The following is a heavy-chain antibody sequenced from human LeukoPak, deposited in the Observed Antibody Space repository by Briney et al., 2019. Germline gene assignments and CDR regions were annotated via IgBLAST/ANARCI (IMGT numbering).Heavy chain of an antibody. CDR3: AKGYSSSWRSNADY. D-gene: IGHD6-13*01. CDR1: GFTFSSYG. V-gene: IGHV3-30*18. CDR2: ISYDGSNK. J-gene: IGHJ4*02. Sequence: GGSLRLSCAASGFTFSSYGMHWVRQAPGKGLEWVAVISYDGSNKYYADSVKGRFTISRDNSKNTLYLQMNSLRAEDTAVYYCAKGYSSSWRSNADYWGQGTLVTVSS.